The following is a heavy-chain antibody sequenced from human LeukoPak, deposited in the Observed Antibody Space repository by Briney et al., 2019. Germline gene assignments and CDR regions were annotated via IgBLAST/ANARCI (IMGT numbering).Heavy chain of an antibody. Sequence: GVSVRLSCAASGFTFADYAMHWVRQAPGKGLEWVSLISGDSSRTYYADSVKGRFTISRDNSKNSLYLQMSSLRTEDTALYYCTKGGRWLIKYWGQGTLVT. V-gene: IGHV3-43*02. D-gene: IGHD6-19*01. J-gene: IGHJ4*02. CDR3: TKGGRWLIKY. CDR2: ISGDSSRT. CDR1: GFTFADYA.